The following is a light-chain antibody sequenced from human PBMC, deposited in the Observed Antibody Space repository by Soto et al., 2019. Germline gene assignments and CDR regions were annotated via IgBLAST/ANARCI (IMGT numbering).Light chain of an antibody. CDR1: QSVNIF. Sequence: EVVLTQSSATLSLSPGERATLSCRASQSVNIFLAWYQQKPGQAPRLLIYDASNRATGIPARFSGSGSGTDFTLTISSLEPEDFAVYYCQQRAIWPPLTFGGGTKVEIK. CDR3: QQRAIWPPLT. CDR2: DAS. J-gene: IGKJ4*01. V-gene: IGKV3-11*01.